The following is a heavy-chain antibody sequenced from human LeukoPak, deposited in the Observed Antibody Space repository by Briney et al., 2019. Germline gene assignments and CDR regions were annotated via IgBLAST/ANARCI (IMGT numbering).Heavy chain of an antibody. D-gene: IGHD3-10*01. CDR2: MSTSDSPI. Sequence: GGSLRLSCAASGFTFSDYYMSWIRQAPGKGLGWVSYMSTSDSPIYYTDSVKGRFTISRDNSQNTLYLQMNSLRPEDTAVYYCAKVSAYYYASGFDSWGQGTLVTVSS. J-gene: IGHJ4*02. V-gene: IGHV3-11*04. CDR3: AKVSAYYYASGFDS. CDR1: GFTFSDYY.